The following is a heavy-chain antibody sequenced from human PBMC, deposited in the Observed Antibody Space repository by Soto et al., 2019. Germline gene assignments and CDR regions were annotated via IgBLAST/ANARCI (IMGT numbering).Heavy chain of an antibody. CDR1: GFTFSSHW. J-gene: IGHJ5*02. V-gene: IGHV3-7*01. D-gene: IGHD2-8*01. CDR2: INQDGSDQ. Sequence: EVQVVESGGGLVQPGGSLRLSCAASGFTFSSHWRTWVRQVPGKGLEWVANINQDGSDQYYVDSVKGRFTISRDNAKNSLCLHMNSLRVEDTAVYFCATSMRHTLNPWGQGNLVTVSS. CDR3: ATSMRHTLNP.